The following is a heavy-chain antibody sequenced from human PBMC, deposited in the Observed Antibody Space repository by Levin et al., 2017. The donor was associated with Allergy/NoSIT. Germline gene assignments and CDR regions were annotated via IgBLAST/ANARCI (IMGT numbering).Heavy chain of an antibody. CDR3: AKLGDSDFWSAYVDY. CDR1: GFTFSSYA. D-gene: IGHD3-3*01. Sequence: LSLTCAASGFTFSSYAMSWVRQAPGKGLEWVSGISGSGGSTYYADSVKGRFTISRDNSKSTLYLQMNSLRAEDTAVYYCAKLGDSDFWSAYVDYWGQGTLVTVSS. CDR2: ISGSGGST. V-gene: IGHV3-23*01. J-gene: IGHJ4*02.